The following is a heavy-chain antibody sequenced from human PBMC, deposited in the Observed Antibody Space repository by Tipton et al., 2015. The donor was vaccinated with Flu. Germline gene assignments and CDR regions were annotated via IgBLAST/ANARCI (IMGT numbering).Heavy chain of an antibody. Sequence: QLVQSGAEVKKPGSSVKVSCKASGGTFSSYAISWVRQAPGQGLEWMGGIIPIFGTANYAQKFQGRVTITADESTSTAYMELSSLRSEDTAVYYCARLGFLEWSPRRYYYMDVWGKGTTVTVSS. CDR2: IIPIFGTA. V-gene: IGHV1-69*01. D-gene: IGHD3-3*01. J-gene: IGHJ6*03. CDR3: ARLGFLEWSPRRYYYMDV. CDR1: GGTFSSYA.